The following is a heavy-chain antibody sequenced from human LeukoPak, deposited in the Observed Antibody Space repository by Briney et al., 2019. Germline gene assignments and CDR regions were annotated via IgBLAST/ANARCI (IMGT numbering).Heavy chain of an antibody. V-gene: IGHV4-31*03. D-gene: IGHD2-2*01. Sequence: SETLSLTCTVSGGSISSGGYYWSWIRQHPGKGLEWIRYIYYSGSTYYNPSLKSRVTISVDTSKNKFSLKLSSVTAADTAVYYCARDRRLGYCSSTSCTYNWFDPWGQGTLVTVSS. CDR1: GGSISSGGYY. CDR2: IYYSGST. J-gene: IGHJ5*02. CDR3: ARDRRLGYCSSTSCTYNWFDP.